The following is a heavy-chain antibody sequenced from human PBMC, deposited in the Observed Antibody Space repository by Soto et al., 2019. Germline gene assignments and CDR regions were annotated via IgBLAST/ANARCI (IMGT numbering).Heavy chain of an antibody. CDR1: GFPFSSYA. CDR3: ANRRGISYFDY. Sequence: GGSLRLSCAASGFPFSSYAMSWVRQAPGKGLEWVSGISSSGGSTYYADSVKGRFTISRDNSKNTLYLQMNSLRAEDTAVYYCANRRGISYFDYWGQGTLVTVSS. J-gene: IGHJ4*02. V-gene: IGHV3-23*01. D-gene: IGHD3-10*01. CDR2: ISSSGGST.